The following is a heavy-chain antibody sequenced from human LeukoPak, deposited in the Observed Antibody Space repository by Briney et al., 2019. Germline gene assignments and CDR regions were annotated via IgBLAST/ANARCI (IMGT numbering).Heavy chain of an antibody. V-gene: IGHV3-23*01. D-gene: IGHD5-12*01. CDR1: GFTFSSYA. CDR2: ISGSGGST. Sequence: GGSLRLSCAASGFTFSSYAISWVRQAPRKGLEWVSAISGSGGSTFYADSVKGRFTISRDNSKNTVYLQMNSLRAEDTTVYYCAKDLLGYSGYGYFLDYWGQGTLVTVSS. J-gene: IGHJ4*02. CDR3: AKDLLGYSGYGYFLDY.